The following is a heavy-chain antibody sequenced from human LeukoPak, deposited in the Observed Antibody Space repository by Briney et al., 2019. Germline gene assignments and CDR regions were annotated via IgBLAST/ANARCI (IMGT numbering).Heavy chain of an antibody. CDR1: GYSFTTYW. J-gene: IGHJ3*02. Sequence: GESLKISSKGSGYSFTTYWIGWVRQMPGKGLEWMGVIYPEDSDTRYSPSFQGQVTISVDTSISTAYLQWSSLKASDTAMYYCARRYCSSSRCYVRAFDIWGQGTMVTVSS. V-gene: IGHV5-51*01. D-gene: IGHD2-2*01. CDR3: ARRYCSSSRCYVRAFDI. CDR2: IYPEDSDT.